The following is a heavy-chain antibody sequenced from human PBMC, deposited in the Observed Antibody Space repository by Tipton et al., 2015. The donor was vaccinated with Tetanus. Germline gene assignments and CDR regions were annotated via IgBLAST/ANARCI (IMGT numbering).Heavy chain of an antibody. D-gene: IGHD3-16*01. J-gene: IGHJ4*02. V-gene: IGHV5-51*01. CDR3: ARVGGGSKWLFDY. CDR2: IFPGDSDI. CDR1: GYTFNNYW. Sequence: QLVQSGAEVKKPGESLKISCKGFGYTFNNYWIGWVRQLPGKGLEWMGIIFPGDSDIRYSPSFQGRVTISADKSITTAYLQWSSVRASDTAMYYWARVGGGSKWLFDYWGQGTPVTVSS.